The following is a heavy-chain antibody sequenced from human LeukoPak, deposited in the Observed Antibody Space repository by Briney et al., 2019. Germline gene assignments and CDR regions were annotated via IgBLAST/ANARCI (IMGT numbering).Heavy chain of an antibody. CDR2: IRNQAYGGTT. Sequence: GGSLRLSCTASGFTFGDYTMNWVRQAPGKGLEWVGFIRNQAYGGTTEYAASVKGRFTISRDDSKSIAYLQMNSLRAEDTAVYYCAKELHKTTWYSHWGQGTLVTVSS. V-gene: IGHV3-49*04. CDR3: AKELHKTTWYSH. CDR1: GFTFGDYT. D-gene: IGHD2-15*01. J-gene: IGHJ4*02.